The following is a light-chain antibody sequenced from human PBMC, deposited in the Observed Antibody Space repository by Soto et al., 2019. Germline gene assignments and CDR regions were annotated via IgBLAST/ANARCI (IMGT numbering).Light chain of an antibody. J-gene: IGKJ1*01. V-gene: IGKV1-6*01. CDR1: HGIRND. Sequence: AIQMTQSPSSLSASVGDRVTITCRASHGIRNDLGWYQQKPGKAPKLLIYAASSLQSGVPSRFSGSGSGKDFTLTISSLQPEDFETYYCLQDYNYPWTFGQGTKVEIK. CDR2: AAS. CDR3: LQDYNYPWT.